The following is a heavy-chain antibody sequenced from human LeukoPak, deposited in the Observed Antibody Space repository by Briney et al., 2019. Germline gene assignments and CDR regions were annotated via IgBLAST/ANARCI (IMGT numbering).Heavy chain of an antibody. CDR2: ISHSGAST. CDR1: GFTFSSYA. CDR3: AKDYYDSSGYYYYYYYMNV. D-gene: IGHD3-22*01. V-gene: IGHV3-23*01. J-gene: IGHJ6*03. Sequence: PGGSLRLSYAASGFTFSSYAMNWVRQAPGKGLEWVSAISHSGASTYYADSVKGRFTISRDNSKNTLYLQMNSLRAEDTAVYYCAKDYYDSSGYYYYYYYMNVWGKGTTVTISS.